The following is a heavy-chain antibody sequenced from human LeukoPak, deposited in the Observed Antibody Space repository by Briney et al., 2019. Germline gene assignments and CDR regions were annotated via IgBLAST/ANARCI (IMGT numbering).Heavy chain of an antibody. CDR2: IIPIFGTA. CDR1: GGTFSSYA. D-gene: IGHD3-3*01. Sequence: SVKVSCKASGGTFSSYAISWVRQAPGQGLEWMGRIIPIFGTANYAQKFQGRVTITTDESTSTAYMELSSLRSEDTAVYYCARDFTYYDFWSGYYWHYFDYWGQGTLVTVSS. V-gene: IGHV1-69*05. J-gene: IGHJ4*02. CDR3: ARDFTYYDFWSGYYWHYFDY.